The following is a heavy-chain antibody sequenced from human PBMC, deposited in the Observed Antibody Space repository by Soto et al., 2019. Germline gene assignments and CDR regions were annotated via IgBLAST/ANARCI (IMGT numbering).Heavy chain of an antibody. CDR1: GASLSSGCYY. Sequence: QVQLQESGPGLVKPSQTLSLSCTVSGASLSSGCYYWSWIRLHPGKGLEWIGYSYHSGSTYYNPFLRRRVTISVDTSKHQSSLKLTSVIASDTAVYYCAREPTGPTASDYWGQGTLVTVSS. J-gene: IGHJ4*02. CDR2: SYHSGST. V-gene: IGHV4-31*03. CDR3: AREPTGPTASDY. D-gene: IGHD4-17*01.